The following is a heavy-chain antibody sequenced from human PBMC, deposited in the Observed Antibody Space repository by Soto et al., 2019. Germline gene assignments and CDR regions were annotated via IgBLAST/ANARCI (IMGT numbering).Heavy chain of an antibody. V-gene: IGHV3-21*01. J-gene: IGHJ5*02. CDR1: GFYFSRYS. CDR3: AFALVSPEGSLDP. CDR2: VSPDSSYT. Sequence: EVQLVESGGGLVKPGGSLRLSCAASGFYFSRYSMDWVRQAPGKGLEWVSSVSPDSSYTYYGDSVRGRFTNSRDNAKSSVYLQRNSLRAEDTAVYYCAFALVSPEGSLDPWGQGTLVTVSS.